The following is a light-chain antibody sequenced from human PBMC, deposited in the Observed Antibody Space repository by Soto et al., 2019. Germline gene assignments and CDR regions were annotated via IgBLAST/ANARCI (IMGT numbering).Light chain of an antibody. J-gene: IGKJ1*01. V-gene: IGKV3-20*01. Sequence: EIVLTQSPGTLSLSPGERATLSCRASQTVRSSFLAWYQQKPGQAPRLLIYAASSRATGIPDRFSGSGSGTHFTLTISRLEPEDFAVYYCQQYGSLWTFGQGTKVDIK. CDR1: QTVRSSF. CDR3: QQYGSLWT. CDR2: AAS.